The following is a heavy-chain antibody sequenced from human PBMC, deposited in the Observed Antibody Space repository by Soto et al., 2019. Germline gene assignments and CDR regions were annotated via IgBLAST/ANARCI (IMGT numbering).Heavy chain of an antibody. J-gene: IGHJ3*02. CDR1: GYTFTSYD. D-gene: IGHD4-17*01. V-gene: IGHV1-8*01. CDR2: MNPNSGNT. Sequence: GASVKVSCKASGYTFTSYDINWVRQATGQGLEWMGWMNPNSGNTGYAQKFQGRVTMTRNTSISTAYVELSSLRSEDTAVYYCARLPGLRPHAALDIWGQGTMVTVSS. CDR3: ARLPGLRPHAALDI.